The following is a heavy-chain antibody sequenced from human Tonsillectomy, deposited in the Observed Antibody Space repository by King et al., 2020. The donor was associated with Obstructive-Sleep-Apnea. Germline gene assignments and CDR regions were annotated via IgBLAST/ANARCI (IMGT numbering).Heavy chain of an antibody. V-gene: IGHV4-39*07. D-gene: IGHD6-13*01. Sequence: QLQESGPGLVKPSETLSLTCTVSGGSISSSSYYWGWIRQPPGKGLEWIGSIYYSGSTYYNPSLKSRVTISVDTSKNQFSLKLSAVTAADTAVYYCARVSIAAAGRGGNYSGMDVWGQGTTVTVSS. J-gene: IGHJ6*02. CDR2: IYYSGST. CDR3: ARVSIAAAGRGGNYSGMDV. CDR1: GGSISSSSYY.